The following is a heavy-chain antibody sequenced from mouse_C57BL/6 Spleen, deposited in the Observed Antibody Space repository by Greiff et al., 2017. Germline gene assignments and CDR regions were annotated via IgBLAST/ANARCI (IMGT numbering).Heavy chain of an antibody. J-gene: IGHJ4*01. D-gene: IGHD2-12*01. CDR3: ARHDLYYAMDY. CDR2: ISSGSSTI. V-gene: IGHV5-17*01. CDR1: GFTFSDYG. Sequence: EVKLVESGGGLVKPGGSLKLSCAASGFTFSDYGMHWVRQAPEKGLEWVAYISSGSSTISYADTVKGRFTISRDNAKNTLFLQMTSLRSEDAAMDYCARHDLYYAMDYWGQGTSVTVSS.